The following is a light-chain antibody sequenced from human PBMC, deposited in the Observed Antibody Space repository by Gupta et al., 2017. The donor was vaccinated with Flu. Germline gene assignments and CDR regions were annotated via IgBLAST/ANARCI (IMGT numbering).Light chain of an antibody. CDR3: QQDGSSPKT. CDR1: QSVRKNY. J-gene: IGKJ1*01. Sequence: EIVLTQSPGTLSLSPGERATLSCRASQSVRKNYLAWYQQNPGQAPRLLINGASSRATGIPDRFRGRGSGTDFTLTVSRLEPEDVAVYYCQQDGSSPKTFGQGTKVEIK. CDR2: GAS. V-gene: IGKV3-20*01.